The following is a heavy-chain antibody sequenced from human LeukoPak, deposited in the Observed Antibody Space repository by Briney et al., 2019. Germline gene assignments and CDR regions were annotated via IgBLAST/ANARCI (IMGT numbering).Heavy chain of an antibody. V-gene: IGHV3-23*01. D-gene: IGHD1-14*01. CDR3: AKVRTYFYHGLDV. J-gene: IGHJ6*02. CDR1: GFTFSTCA. Sequence: PGGSLRLSCEASGFTFSTCAMSWVRQAPGKGLEWVSGISGTTSGTYYADSVKGRFTISRDNSKNTLFLQVNSLRAEDTAVYYCAKVRTYFYHGLDVWGQGTTVTVSS. CDR2: ISGTTSGT.